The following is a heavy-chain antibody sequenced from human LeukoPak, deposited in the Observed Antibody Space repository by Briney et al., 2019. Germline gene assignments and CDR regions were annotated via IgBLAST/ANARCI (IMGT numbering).Heavy chain of an antibody. D-gene: IGHD1-14*01. Sequence: ASVKVSCKASGYTFTGYHMHWVRQAPGQGLEWMAWINPNSGVTDYAQKFQGRVTMTRDTSTSTAYMELSRLRSDDTAVYYCARLNGNHFDYWGQGTLVTVSS. CDR3: ARLNGNHFDY. CDR2: INPNSGVT. CDR1: GYTFTGYH. J-gene: IGHJ4*02. V-gene: IGHV1-2*02.